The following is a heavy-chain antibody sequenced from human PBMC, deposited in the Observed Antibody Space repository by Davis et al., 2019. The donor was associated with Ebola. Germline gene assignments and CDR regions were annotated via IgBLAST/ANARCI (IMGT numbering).Heavy chain of an antibody. CDR1: GYTFTSYY. CDR3: ASVPGYGDYYYYGMDV. Sequence: ASVKVSCKASGYTFTSYYMHWVRQAPGQGLEWMGIINPSGGSTSYAQKFQGRVTMTRDTSTSTVYMELSSLRSEDTAVYYCASVPGYGDYYYYGMDVWGQGTTVTVSS. D-gene: IGHD4-17*01. CDR2: INPSGGST. J-gene: IGHJ6*02. V-gene: IGHV1-46*01.